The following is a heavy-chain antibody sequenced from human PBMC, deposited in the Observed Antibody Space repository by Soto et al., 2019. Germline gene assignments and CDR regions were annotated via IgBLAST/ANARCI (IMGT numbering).Heavy chain of an antibody. Sequence: SETLSLTCNVSGGSISNYYWTWIRQSPEKGLEWIAYMYYNGNINYNPSLKSRATISIDTSKNQFSLTLKSVTAADTAVYYCASGGNWFDPWGQGVLVTVPS. CDR2: MYYNGNI. D-gene: IGHD3-16*01. CDR1: GGSISNYY. J-gene: IGHJ5*02. V-gene: IGHV4-59*01. CDR3: ASGGNWFDP.